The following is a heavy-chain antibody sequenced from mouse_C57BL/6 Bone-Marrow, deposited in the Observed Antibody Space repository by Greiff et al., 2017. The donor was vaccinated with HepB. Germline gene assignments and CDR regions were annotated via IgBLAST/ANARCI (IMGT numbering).Heavy chain of an antibody. V-gene: IGHV1-64*01. Sequence: QVQLQQPGAELVKPGASVKLSCKASGYTFTSYWMHWVKQRPGQGLEWIGMIHPNSGSTHYNEKFKSKATLTVDKSSSTAYMQLSSLTSEDSAVYYCAAIYYYGSSYDWYFDVWGTGTTVTVSS. D-gene: IGHD1-1*01. J-gene: IGHJ1*03. CDR1: GYTFTSYW. CDR3: AAIYYYGSSYDWYFDV. CDR2: IHPNSGST.